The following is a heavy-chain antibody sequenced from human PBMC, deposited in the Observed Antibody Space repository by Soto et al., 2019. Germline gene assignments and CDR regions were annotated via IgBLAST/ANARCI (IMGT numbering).Heavy chain of an antibody. CDR1: GFTFSSYE. Sequence: GGSLRLSCAASGFTFSSYEMNWVRQAPGKGLEWVSYISSSGSTIYYADSVKGRFTISRDNAKNSLYLQMNSLRAEDTAVYYCERVSERGYRDGSDYWGQGTLVT. V-gene: IGHV3-48*03. CDR3: ERVSERGYRDGSDY. CDR2: ISSSGSTI. J-gene: IGHJ4*02. D-gene: IGHD5-18*01.